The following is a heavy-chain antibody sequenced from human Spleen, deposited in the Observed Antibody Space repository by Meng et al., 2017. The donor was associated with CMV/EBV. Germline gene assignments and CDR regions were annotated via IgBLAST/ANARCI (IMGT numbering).Heavy chain of an antibody. Sequence: LSLTCAPSGFTFSAFGMNWVRQAPGKGLEWISYISSSSSTIHYADSVKGRFSISRDSVKNSLFLQMNNLTVEDTAVYYCAREQVQPFDYWGQGTLVTVSS. CDR2: ISSSSSTI. V-gene: IGHV3-48*04. J-gene: IGHJ4*02. D-gene: IGHD4/OR15-4a*01. CDR1: GFTFSAFG. CDR3: AREQVQPFDY.